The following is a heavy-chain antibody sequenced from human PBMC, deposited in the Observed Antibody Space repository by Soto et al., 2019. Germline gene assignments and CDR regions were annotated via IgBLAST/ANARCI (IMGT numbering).Heavy chain of an antibody. Sequence: GGSLRLSCAASGFTFSSYPMSWVRQAPGKGLEWVSAISGSGGSTYYADSVKCRFTISRDNSKNTLYLQMNCLRAEDTALYYCAKGIIEYYCGSGSFFGYWGQGTLVTVSS. CDR2: ISGSGGST. CDR3: AKGIIEYYCGSGSFFGY. CDR1: GFTFSSYP. D-gene: IGHD3-10*01. V-gene: IGHV3-23*01. J-gene: IGHJ4*02.